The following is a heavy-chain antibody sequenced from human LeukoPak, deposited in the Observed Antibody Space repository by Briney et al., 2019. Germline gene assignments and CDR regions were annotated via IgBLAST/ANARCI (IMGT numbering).Heavy chain of an antibody. V-gene: IGHV1-18*04. J-gene: IGHJ4*02. CDR1: GYTFTGYY. CDR3: ARDLVGKIKSELHRLDY. Sequence: ASVKVSCKASGYTFTGYYMHWVRQAPGQGLEWMGWISAYNGNTNYAQKLQGRVTMTTDTSTSTAYMELRSLRSDDTAVYYCARDLVGKIKSELHRLDYWGQGTLVTVSS. CDR2: ISAYNGNT. D-gene: IGHD1-26*01.